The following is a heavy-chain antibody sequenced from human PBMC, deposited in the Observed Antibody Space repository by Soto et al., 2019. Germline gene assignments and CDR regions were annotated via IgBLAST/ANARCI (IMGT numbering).Heavy chain of an antibody. D-gene: IGHD6-6*01. CDR3: AKDSRSSSPKGWFDY. CDR1: GHTVSSYA. V-gene: IGHV3-23*01. CDR2: ISGSGGST. J-gene: IGHJ4*02. Sequence: PWGSLRISCAACGHTVSSYAMSWVRQAPGKGLEWVSAISGSGGSTYYADSVKGRFTISRDNSKNTLYLQMNSLRAEDTAVYYCAKDSRSSSPKGWFDYWGQGTLVTVS.